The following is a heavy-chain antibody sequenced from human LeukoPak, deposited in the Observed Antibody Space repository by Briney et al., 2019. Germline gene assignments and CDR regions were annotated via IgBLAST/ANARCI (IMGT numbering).Heavy chain of an antibody. CDR3: ARDPRSVPDY. V-gene: IGHV3-74*01. CDR2: INSDGSIT. D-gene: IGHD5/OR15-5a*01. J-gene: IGHJ4*02. CDR1: GFTFSSYW. Sequence: GGSLRLSCAASGFTFSSYWMHWVRQAPGKGLVWVSRINSDGSITNYADSVKGRFTISRGNAKNTLFLQMNSLRAEDTAVYYCARDPRSVPDYWGQGTLVTVSS.